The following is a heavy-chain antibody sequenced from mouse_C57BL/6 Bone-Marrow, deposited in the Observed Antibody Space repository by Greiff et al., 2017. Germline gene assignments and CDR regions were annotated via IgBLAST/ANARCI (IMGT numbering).Heavy chain of an antibody. Sequence: QVQLQQSGAELAWPGASVKLSSKAFGYTFTSYGISWVKKSTGQGLEWIGEIYPRSGNTYYNEKFKGKATLTADKSSSTAYMELRSLTSEDSAVYFCARPIYYGLDYWGQGTTRTVSS. V-gene: IGHV1-81*01. D-gene: IGHD1-1*01. CDR3: ARPIYYGLDY. J-gene: IGHJ2*01. CDR2: IYPRSGNT. CDR1: GYTFTSYG.